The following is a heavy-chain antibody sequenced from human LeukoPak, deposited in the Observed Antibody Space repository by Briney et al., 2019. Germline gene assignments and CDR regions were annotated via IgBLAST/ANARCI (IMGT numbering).Heavy chain of an antibody. D-gene: IGHD6-19*01. J-gene: IGHJ4*02. V-gene: IGHV4-61*02. Sequence: SETLSLTCTVSGGSISSGYYYWSWIRQPAGKGLEWIGRIYTSGSTNYNPSLKSRVTMSLDTSKNQFSLKLSSVTAADTAVYYCARSIGYFDPGFDYWGQGTLVTVSS. CDR1: GGSISSGYYY. CDR2: IYTSGST. CDR3: ARSIGYFDPGFDY.